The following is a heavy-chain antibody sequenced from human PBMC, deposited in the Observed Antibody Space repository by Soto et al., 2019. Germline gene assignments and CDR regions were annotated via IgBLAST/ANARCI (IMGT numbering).Heavy chain of an antibody. J-gene: IGHJ5*02. Sequence: GGSLRLSCAASGFTFSSYAMSWVRQAPGKGLEWVSAISGSGGSTYYADSVKGRFTISRDNSKNTLYLQMNSLIAEDTAVFYCAKDPHGPAPPINWFDPWGQGTLVTVSS. D-gene: IGHD2-2*01. CDR2: ISGSGGST. CDR1: GFTFSSYA. V-gene: IGHV3-23*01. CDR3: AKDPHGPAPPINWFDP.